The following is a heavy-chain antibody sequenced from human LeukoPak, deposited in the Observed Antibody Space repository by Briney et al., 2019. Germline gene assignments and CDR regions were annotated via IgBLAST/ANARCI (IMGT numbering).Heavy chain of an antibody. V-gene: IGHV3-7*01. D-gene: IGHD6-19*01. CDR3: ARLDASGLDY. Sequence: GGSLRLSCAASGSTFTSYWMTWVRQAPGKGLEWVANIKQDGSEKYYVDSVKGRLTISRDNAKNSLYLQMNSLRADDTAVYYCARLDASGLDYWGQGTLVTVSS. J-gene: IGHJ4*02. CDR2: IKQDGSEK. CDR1: GSTFTSYW.